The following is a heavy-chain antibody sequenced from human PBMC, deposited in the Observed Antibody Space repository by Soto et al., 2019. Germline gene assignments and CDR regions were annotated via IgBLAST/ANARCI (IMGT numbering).Heavy chain of an antibody. Sequence: GGSLRLSCAASGFTFSSYAMHWVRQAPGKGLEWVAVISYDGSNKYYADSVKGRFTISRHNSKNTLYLQMNSLRAEDTAVYYYARAKRPGDHDAFDIWGQGTMVTVS. CDR3: ARAKRPGDHDAFDI. D-gene: IGHD2-21*01. V-gene: IGHV3-30*14. CDR1: GFTFSSYA. J-gene: IGHJ3*02. CDR2: ISYDGSNK.